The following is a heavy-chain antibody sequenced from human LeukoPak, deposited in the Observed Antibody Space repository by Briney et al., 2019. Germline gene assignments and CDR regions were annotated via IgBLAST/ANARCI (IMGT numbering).Heavy chain of an antibody. CDR3: ARGYWNFGL. Sequence: GGSLRLSCAASRFTLSTYWMSWVRQAPGKGLEWVANIKQDGSEKNYVDSVKGRFTSSRDNAKNSLYLQMNRLRVEDTAVYYCARGYWNFGLWGRGTQVTVSS. J-gene: IGHJ2*01. V-gene: IGHV3-7*01. CDR2: IKQDGSEK. CDR1: RFTLSTYW.